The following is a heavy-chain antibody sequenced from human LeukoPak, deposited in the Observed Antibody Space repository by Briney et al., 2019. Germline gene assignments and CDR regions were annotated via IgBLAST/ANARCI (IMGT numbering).Heavy chain of an antibody. D-gene: IGHD5-18*01. CDR3: ATSSGYSYG. CDR1: GFTFSSYS. CDR2: ISSSSSTI. J-gene: IGHJ4*02. V-gene: IGHV3-48*01. Sequence: TGGSLRLSCAASGFTFSSYSINWVRQAPGQGMEWVSYISSSSSTIYYADSVKGRFTISRDNAKNSLYLQMNSLRAEDTAVYYCATSSGYSYGWGQVTLVTVSS.